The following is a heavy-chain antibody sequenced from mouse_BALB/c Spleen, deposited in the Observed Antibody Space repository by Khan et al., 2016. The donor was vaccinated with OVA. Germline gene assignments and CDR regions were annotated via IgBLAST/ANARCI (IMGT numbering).Heavy chain of an antibody. J-gene: IGHJ3*01. D-gene: IGHD2-1*01. Sequence: EVELGESGGGLVQPGGSRKLSCAASGFTFSSFGMHWVRQAPEKGLEWVAYISSGSSTIYYADTVKGRFTISRDNPKNTLFLQMTSLRSEDTAMYYCAYYDNFAWFAYWGQGTLVTVSA. CDR3: AYYDNFAWFAY. CDR1: GFTFSSFG. V-gene: IGHV5-17*02. CDR2: ISSGSSTI.